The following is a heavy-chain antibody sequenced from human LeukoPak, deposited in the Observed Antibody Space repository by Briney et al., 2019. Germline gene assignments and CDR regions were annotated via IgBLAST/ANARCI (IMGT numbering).Heavy chain of an antibody. D-gene: IGHD3-3*01. Sequence: PSETLSLTCNVSGGSISSSSYNWGWIRQPPGKPLEWIGSVYYSGGTYYNPSLKSRVTISVDTSKNQFSLNLGYTTAADTALYYCARAILTPSGYVWHFDLWGRGTLVTVSS. CDR1: GGSISSSSYN. CDR3: ARAILTPSGYVWHFDL. CDR2: VYYSGGT. J-gene: IGHJ2*01. V-gene: IGHV4-39*07.